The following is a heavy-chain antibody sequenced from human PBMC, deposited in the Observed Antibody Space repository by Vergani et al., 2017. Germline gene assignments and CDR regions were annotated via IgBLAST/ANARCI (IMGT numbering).Heavy chain of an antibody. CDR2: IDPSDSYT. V-gene: IGHV5-10-1*03. CDR1: GYSFTSYW. D-gene: IGHD6-6*01. Sequence: EVQLVQSGAEVKKPGESLRISCKGSGYSFTSYWISWVRQMPGKGLEWMGRIDPSDSYTNYSPSFQGHVTISADKSISTAYLQWSSLKASDTAMYYCARSGIAARLGFVWFDPWGQGTLVTVSS. J-gene: IGHJ5*02. CDR3: ARSGIAARLGFVWFDP.